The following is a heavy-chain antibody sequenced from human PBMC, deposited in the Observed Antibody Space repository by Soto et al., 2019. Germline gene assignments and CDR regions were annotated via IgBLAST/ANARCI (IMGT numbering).Heavy chain of an antibody. CDR2: ISRSGGST. V-gene: IGHV3-23*01. Sequence: EVQLLESGGGLVQPGGSLRLSCAASGVTFSTYAMSWVRQAPGKGLEWVSAISRSGGSTYYADSVKGRFTVSRDNPENMLYLQMNSLRAEDTAVYVCAKGRASTYYFESWGQGTLVNVSS. J-gene: IGHJ4*02. CDR3: AKGRASTYYFES. D-gene: IGHD3-3*02. CDR1: GVTFSTYA.